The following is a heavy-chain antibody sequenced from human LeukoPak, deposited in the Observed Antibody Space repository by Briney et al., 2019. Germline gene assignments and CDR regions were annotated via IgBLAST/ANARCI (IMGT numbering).Heavy chain of an antibody. CDR2: ISGSGGST. CDR3: AKDAPQYCSGGSCYSGRQEGDKYFDY. Sequence: GGSPRLSCAASGFTFSSYAMSWVRQAPGKGLEWVSAISGSGGSTYYADSVKGRFTISRDNSKNTLYLQMNSLRAEDTAVYYCAKDAPQYCSGGSCYSGRQEGDKYFDYWGQGTLVTVSS. V-gene: IGHV3-23*01. D-gene: IGHD2-15*01. CDR1: GFTFSSYA. J-gene: IGHJ4*02.